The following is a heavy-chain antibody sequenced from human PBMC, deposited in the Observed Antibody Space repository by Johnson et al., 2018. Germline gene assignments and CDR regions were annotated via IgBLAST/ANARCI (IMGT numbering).Heavy chain of an antibody. CDR2: ISWNSGSI. D-gene: IGHD3-10*01. CDR3: AKDAYYDGAGSYPYMDV. V-gene: IGHV3-9*01. J-gene: IGHJ6*03. Sequence: VQLVESGGGLVQPGRSLRLSCAASGFTFDDYAMHWVRQAPGKGLEWVSGISWNSGSIGYADSVKGRFTISRDNAKNSLYLQMNSLRAEDTALYYCAKDAYYDGAGSYPYMDVWGKGTTVTVSS. CDR1: GFTFDDYA.